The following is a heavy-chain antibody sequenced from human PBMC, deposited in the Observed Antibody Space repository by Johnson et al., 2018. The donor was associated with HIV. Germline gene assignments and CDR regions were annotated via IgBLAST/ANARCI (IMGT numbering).Heavy chain of an antibody. D-gene: IGHD6-6*01. CDR3: ARWKQLVNAFDI. Sequence: VQLVESGGGVVQPGRSLRLSCAASGFSFSSYAMHWVRQAPGKGLEWVAVISYDGNIKFYADYVKGRFSISRDNSKNTLYLQMNSLRAEDTAVYYCARWKQLVNAFDIWGQGTMVTVSS. CDR2: ISYDGNIK. J-gene: IGHJ3*02. V-gene: IGHV3-30-3*01. CDR1: GFSFSSYA.